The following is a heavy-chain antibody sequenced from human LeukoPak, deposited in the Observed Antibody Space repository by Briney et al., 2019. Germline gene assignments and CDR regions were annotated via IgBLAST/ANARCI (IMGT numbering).Heavy chain of an antibody. V-gene: IGHV3-7*01. D-gene: IGHD3-3*01. CDR2: IKQDESEK. CDR3: ARNGDFWSGYRDY. CDR1: GFTFRSYW. Sequence: SGGSLRLSCAASGFTFRSYWMSWVRQAPGKGLEWVADIKQDESEKYYVESVKGRFTISRDNAKNSLYLQMNSLRAEDTAVYYCARNGDFWSGYRDYWGQGTLVTVSS. J-gene: IGHJ4*02.